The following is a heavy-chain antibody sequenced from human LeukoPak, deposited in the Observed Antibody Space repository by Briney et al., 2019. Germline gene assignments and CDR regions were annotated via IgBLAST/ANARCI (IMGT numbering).Heavy chain of an antibody. CDR1: GFTFSSYA. J-gene: IGHJ4*02. CDR2: ISGSGDNT. Sequence: QPGGSLRLSCAASGFTFSSYAMSWVRQAPGKGLEWVSGISGSGDNTYYADSVKGRFTISRDNSKNTLYVQVNSLGTEDTAAYYCAKGGYYDSSGSFYFDYWGQGTLVTVSS. D-gene: IGHD3-22*01. CDR3: AKGGYYDSSGSFYFDY. V-gene: IGHV3-23*01.